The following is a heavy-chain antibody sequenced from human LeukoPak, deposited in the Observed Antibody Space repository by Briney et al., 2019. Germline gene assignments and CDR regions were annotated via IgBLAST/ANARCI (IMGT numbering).Heavy chain of an antibody. Sequence: SETLSLTCTVSGGSISSYYWSWIRQPPRKGLEWIGYIYYSGSTNYNPSLKSRVTISVDTSKNQFSLKLSSVTAADTAVYYCARHRASSGAPFDYWGQGTLVTVSS. J-gene: IGHJ4*02. V-gene: IGHV4-59*08. CDR2: IYYSGST. CDR1: GGSISSYY. D-gene: IGHD3-10*01. CDR3: ARHRASSGAPFDY.